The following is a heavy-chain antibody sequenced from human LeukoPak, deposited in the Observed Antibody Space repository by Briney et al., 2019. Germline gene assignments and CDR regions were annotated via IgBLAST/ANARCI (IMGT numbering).Heavy chain of an antibody. V-gene: IGHV3-66*04. CDR2: IYSGGST. D-gene: IGHD3-22*01. J-gene: IGHJ4*02. CDR3: ASQTMIVVY. CDR1: GFTDSSNY. Sequence: GGSLRLSCAASGFTDSSNYMSWVRQAPGKGLEWVSVIYSGGSTYYADSVKGRFTISRDNSKNTLYLQMNSLRAEDTAVYYCASQTMIVVYWGQGTLVTVSS.